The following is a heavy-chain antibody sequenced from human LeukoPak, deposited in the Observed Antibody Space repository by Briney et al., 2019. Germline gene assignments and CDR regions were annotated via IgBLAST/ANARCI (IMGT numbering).Heavy chain of an antibody. V-gene: IGHV3-74*03. Sequence: GGSLRLSCAASGFTFSSYWMHWVRQAPRKGLVWVSRISTDGTYTEYADSVKGRFTISRDNAKDTLYLQMDSLRAEDTAVYYCAKEYCSGGSCYSGWYFDLWGRGTLVTVSS. J-gene: IGHJ2*01. D-gene: IGHD2-15*01. CDR2: ISTDGTYT. CDR1: GFTFSSYW. CDR3: AKEYCSGGSCYSGWYFDL.